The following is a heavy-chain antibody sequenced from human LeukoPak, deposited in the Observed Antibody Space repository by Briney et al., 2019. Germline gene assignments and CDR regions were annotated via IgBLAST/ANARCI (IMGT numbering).Heavy chain of an antibody. Sequence: RGSLRLSRAPSVVTLSSYGMHGVRQGPAKGRGWGAFIRYDGSNKYYANSVKGRFPISRDNSNNALFLQTHSLRAEDTAMYYCVTGTNYHYYIDVWGKGTTVIVSS. CDR3: VTGTNYHYYIDV. V-gene: IGHV3-30*02. J-gene: IGHJ6*03. CDR2: IRYDGSNK. CDR1: VVTLSSYG.